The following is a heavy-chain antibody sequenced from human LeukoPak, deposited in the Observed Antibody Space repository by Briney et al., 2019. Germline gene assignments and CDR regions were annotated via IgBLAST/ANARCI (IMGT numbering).Heavy chain of an antibody. J-gene: IGHJ6*04. V-gene: IGHV3-NL1*01. CDR3: AELGITMIGGV. CDR1: RFTFSSYG. D-gene: IGHD3-10*02. CDR2: IYSGRST. Sequence: GGSLRLSCAASRFTFSSYGMNWVRQPPGKGLEWVSGIYSGRSTYYADSVRGRFTISRDNAKNSLYLQMNSLRAEDTAVYYCAELGITMIGGVWGKGTTVTISS.